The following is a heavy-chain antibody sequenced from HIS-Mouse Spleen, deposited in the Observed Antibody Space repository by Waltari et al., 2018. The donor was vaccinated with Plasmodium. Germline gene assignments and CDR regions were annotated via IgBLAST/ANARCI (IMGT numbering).Heavy chain of an antibody. CDR2: ISYDGSNK. V-gene: IGHV3-30*04. J-gene: IGHJ4*02. Sequence: QVQLVESGGGVVQPGRSLRLSCAASGFTFSSYAMHWVRQAPGKGLEWVAVISYDGSNKYYADSVKGRFTISRDNSKNTLYLQMNSLRAEDTAVYYCARGAMVRGVIIYYWGQGTLVTVSS. CDR3: ARGAMVRGVIIYY. CDR1: GFTFSSYA. D-gene: IGHD3-10*01.